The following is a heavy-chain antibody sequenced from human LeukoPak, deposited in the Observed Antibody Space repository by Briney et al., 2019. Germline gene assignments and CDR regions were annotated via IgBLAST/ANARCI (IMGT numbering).Heavy chain of an antibody. CDR2: IYHSGST. J-gene: IGHJ5*02. CDR1: GGSISSGGSS. Sequence: PSQTLSLTCAVSGGSISSGGSSWSWIRQPPGTGLEWIGYIYHSGSTYYNPSLKSRVTISVDRSKNQFSLKLSSVTAADTAVYYCASRNRGVIMSWGQGTLVTVSS. D-gene: IGHD3-10*01. CDR3: ASRNRGVIMS. V-gene: IGHV4-30-2*01.